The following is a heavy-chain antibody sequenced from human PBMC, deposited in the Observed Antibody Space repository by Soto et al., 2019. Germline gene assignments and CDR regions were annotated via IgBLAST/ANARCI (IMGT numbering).Heavy chain of an antibody. V-gene: IGHV4-39*01. CDR3: ARNNAYYDFWSGYDINRYYYGMDV. Sequence: SETLSLTCTVSGGSISSSSYYWGWIRQPPGKGLEWIGSIYYSGSTYYNPSLKSRVTISVDTSKNQFSLKLSSVTAADTAVYYCARNNAYYDFWSGYDINRYYYGMDVWGQGTTVTVSS. J-gene: IGHJ6*02. CDR2: IYYSGST. CDR1: GGSISSSSYY. D-gene: IGHD3-3*01.